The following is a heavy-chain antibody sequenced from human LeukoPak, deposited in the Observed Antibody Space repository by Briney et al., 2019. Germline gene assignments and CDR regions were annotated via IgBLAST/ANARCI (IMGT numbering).Heavy chain of an antibody. Sequence: ASVKVSCKASGYTFTSYYMYWVRQAPGQGLERMGIINPSGGSTSYAQKFQGRVTMTRDTSTSTVYMELSSLRSEDTAVYYCARDRGIAAAGTGYFDYWGQGTLVTVSS. D-gene: IGHD6-13*01. V-gene: IGHV1-46*01. J-gene: IGHJ4*02. CDR3: ARDRGIAAAGTGYFDY. CDR2: INPSGGST. CDR1: GYTFTSYY.